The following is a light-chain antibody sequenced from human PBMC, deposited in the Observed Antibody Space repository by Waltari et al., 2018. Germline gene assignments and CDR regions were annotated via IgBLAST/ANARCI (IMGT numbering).Light chain of an antibody. CDR1: QTVSDY. CDR3: QQSYTMGYT. V-gene: IGKV1-39*01. Sequence: DIQMTQSPSSLSASVGDRVTITCRASQTVSDYLNCYQKQPGKAPKLLVYAASRLQRGVPSRFRGSGSGTDFTLSISSLQPEDFATYYCQQSYTMGYTFGQGTKLEIK. J-gene: IGKJ2*01. CDR2: AAS.